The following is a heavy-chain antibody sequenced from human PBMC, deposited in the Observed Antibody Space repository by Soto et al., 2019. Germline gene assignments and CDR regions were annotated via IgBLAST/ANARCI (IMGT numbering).Heavy chain of an antibody. CDR2: INHSGST. J-gene: IGHJ6*03. CDR3: ARDDISGDDYHYMDV. V-gene: IGHV4-34*01. Sequence: SETLSLTCAVYGGSFSGHYWSWIRQPPGKGLEWIGEINHSGSTNYNPSLKSRVTISVDTSKNQFSLRLSSVTAADTAVYYCARDDISGDDYHYMDVWGKGTTVTVSS. CDR1: GGSFSGHY. D-gene: IGHD2-21*01.